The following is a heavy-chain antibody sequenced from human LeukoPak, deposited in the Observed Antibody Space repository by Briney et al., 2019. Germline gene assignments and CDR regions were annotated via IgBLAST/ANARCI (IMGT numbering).Heavy chain of an antibody. V-gene: IGHV1-8*03. J-gene: IGHJ4*02. CDR1: GYTFTSYD. D-gene: IGHD6-13*01. CDR3: AKEFGSSSHVRGYFDY. CDR2: MNPNSGNT. Sequence: ASVKVSCKASGYTFTSYDINWVRQATGQGLEWMGWMNPNSGNTGYAQKFQGRVTITRNTSISTAYMELSSLRSEDTAVYYCAKEFGSSSHVRGYFDYWGQGTLVTVSS.